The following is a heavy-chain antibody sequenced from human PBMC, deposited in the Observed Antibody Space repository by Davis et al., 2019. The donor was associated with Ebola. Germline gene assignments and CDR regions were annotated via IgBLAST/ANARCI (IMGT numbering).Heavy chain of an antibody. V-gene: IGHV4-61*01. J-gene: IGHJ6*02. D-gene: IGHD6-6*01. Sequence: PSETLSLTCTVSGGSVSSGSYYWSWIRQPPGKGLEWIGYIYYSGSTNYNPSLKSRVTISVDTSKNQFSLKLSSVTAADTAVYYCARRGWGSSSPPIYYYYGMDVWGQGTTVTVSS. CDR1: GGSVSSGSYY. CDR3: ARRGWGSSSPPIYYYYGMDV. CDR2: IYYSGST.